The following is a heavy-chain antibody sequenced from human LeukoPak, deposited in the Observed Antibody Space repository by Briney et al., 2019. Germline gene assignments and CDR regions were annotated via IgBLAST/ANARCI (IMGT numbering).Heavy chain of an antibody. J-gene: IGHJ4*02. CDR2: INPSSGST. CDR1: GYTFTGYY. D-gene: IGHD6-13*01. CDR3: AREYSNSQFDY. V-gene: IGHV1-46*01. Sequence: ASVKVSCKASGYTFTGYYMHWVRQDPGQGLEWMAIINPSSGSTSYAQKFQGRVTMTRDTSTSTVYMELSSLRSEDTAMYYCAREYSNSQFDYWGQGTLVTVSS.